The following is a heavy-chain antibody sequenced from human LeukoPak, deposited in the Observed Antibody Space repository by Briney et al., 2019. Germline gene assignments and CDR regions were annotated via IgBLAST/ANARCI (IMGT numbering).Heavy chain of an antibody. Sequence: KPSETLSLTCAVSGGSISSGGYSWSWIRQPPGKGLEWIGYIYHSGSTYYNPSLKSRVTISVDRSKNQFSLKLNSVTAADTAVYYCARAGSDGYFDYWGQGTLVTVSS. CDR2: IYHSGST. J-gene: IGHJ4*02. V-gene: IGHV4-30-2*01. D-gene: IGHD3-10*01. CDR3: ARAGSDGYFDY. CDR1: GGSISSGGYS.